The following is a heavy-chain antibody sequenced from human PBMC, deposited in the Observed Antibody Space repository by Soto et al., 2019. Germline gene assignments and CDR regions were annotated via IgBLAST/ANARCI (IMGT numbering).Heavy chain of an antibody. D-gene: IGHD3-16*01. CDR3: ARDRGAGHYGMGV. CDR1: GYTFTRYF. V-gene: IGHV1-2*02. Sequence: QVQLVQSGTEVKKPGASVKVSCRTSGYTFTRYFMHWVRQAPGQGPEWMGWINPNSGGTEYAQRFQGRVTMTRDTSISTAYMELSSLTSNDTGVYYCARDRGAGHYGMGVWGQGTTVTVSS. J-gene: IGHJ6*02. CDR2: INPNSGGT.